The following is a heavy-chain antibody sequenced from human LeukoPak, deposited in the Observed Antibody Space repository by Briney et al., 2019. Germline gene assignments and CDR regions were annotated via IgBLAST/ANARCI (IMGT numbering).Heavy chain of an antibody. D-gene: IGHD2-2*01. Sequence: GGSLRLSCAASGFTFSSYSMNWVRQAPGKGLEWVSYISSSSSTIYYADSVRGRFTISRDNAKNSLYLQMNSLRADDTAVYYCARPPRAYCSSTSCYYGYWGQGTLVTVSS. CDR2: ISSSSSTI. CDR1: GFTFSSYS. CDR3: ARPPRAYCSSTSCYYGY. V-gene: IGHV3-48*04. J-gene: IGHJ4*02.